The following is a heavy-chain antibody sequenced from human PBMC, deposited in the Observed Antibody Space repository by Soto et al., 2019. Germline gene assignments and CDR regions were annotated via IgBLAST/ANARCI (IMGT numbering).Heavy chain of an antibody. Sequence: ESGGGLVKPGGSLRLSCAASGFTFSNAWMNWVRQAPGKGLEWVGRIKSNTDGGTTDYAAPVKGRFTLSRDDSKNTLYLQMDSLKTEDTAMYYCTTDRSTSIFGVVIRGAYWSQGTLVTVSS. D-gene: IGHD3-3*01. J-gene: IGHJ4*02. V-gene: IGHV3-15*07. CDR2: IKSNTDGGTT. CDR3: TTDRSTSIFGVVIRGAY. CDR1: GFTFSNAW.